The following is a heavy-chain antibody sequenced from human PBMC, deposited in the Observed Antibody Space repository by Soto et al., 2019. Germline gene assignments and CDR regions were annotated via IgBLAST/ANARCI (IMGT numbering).Heavy chain of an antibody. CDR1: GGSISSSSYY. CDR2: IYYSGST. V-gene: IGHV4-39*01. J-gene: IGHJ4*02. CDR3: ARHLAYDSSGYYYDPFDY. D-gene: IGHD3-22*01. Sequence: PSETLSLTCTVSGGSISSSSYYWGWIRQPPGKGLEWIGSIYYSGSTYYNPSLKSRVTISVDTSKNQFSLKLSSVTAADTAVYYCARHLAYDSSGYYYDPFDYWGQGTLVTV.